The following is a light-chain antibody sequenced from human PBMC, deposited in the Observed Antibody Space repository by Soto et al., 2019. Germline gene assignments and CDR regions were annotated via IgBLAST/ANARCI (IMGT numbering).Light chain of an antibody. Sequence: NDLTQAPSSLSFTHGERTTISCRASQSVITYLAWYQQKPVQAARLLIYDASYRSTGIPGRFSGSGSVTYFTLTLSSLEPGDFGVYSCQQPIKWARTFGQGTKVDIK. CDR1: QSVITY. J-gene: IGKJ1*01. CDR3: QQPIKWART. V-gene: IGKV3-11*01. CDR2: DAS.